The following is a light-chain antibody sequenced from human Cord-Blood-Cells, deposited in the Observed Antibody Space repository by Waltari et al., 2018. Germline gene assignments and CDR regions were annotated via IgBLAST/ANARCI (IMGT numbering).Light chain of an antibody. V-gene: IGKV1-27*01. CDR1: QGIRNY. J-gene: IGKJ3*01. Sequence: DLQMTQSPSSLSASVGARVTIACRASQGIRNYLAWYQQKPGKVPKLLIYASSTLQSGVPSRFSGSGSGTDFTLTISSLQPEDVATYYCQKYNSAPPFTFGPGTKVDIK. CDR2: ASS. CDR3: QKYNSAPPFT.